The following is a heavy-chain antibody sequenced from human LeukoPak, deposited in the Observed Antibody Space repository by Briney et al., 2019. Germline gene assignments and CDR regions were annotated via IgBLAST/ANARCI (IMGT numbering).Heavy chain of an antibody. D-gene: IGHD2-15*01. CDR3: ARDCSGGSCYGAFDT. CDR2: IYDSGST. CDR1: GASIRSGDYY. V-gene: IGHV4-30-4*01. Sequence: SETLSLSCTVSGASIRSGDYYWSWIRQPPGKGLEWIGYIYDSGSTYYNPSLKSRITISVDTSENRFSLKLSSVTATDTAVYYCARDCSGGSCYGAFDTWGQGTMVTVSS. J-gene: IGHJ3*02.